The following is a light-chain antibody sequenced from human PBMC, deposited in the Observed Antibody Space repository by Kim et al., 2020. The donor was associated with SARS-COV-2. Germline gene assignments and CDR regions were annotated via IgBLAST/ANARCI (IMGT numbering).Light chain of an antibody. CDR2: RNN. V-gene: IGLV1-47*01. CDR1: SSNIGSNY. CDR3: AAWDDSLSRYV. Sequence: QSVLTQPPSASGTPGQRVTISCSGSSSNIGSNYVYRYQQLPGTAPKLHIYRNNQRPSGVPDRFSGSKSGTSASLAISGLRSEDEADYYCAAWDDSLSRYVCGTGTKVTVL. J-gene: IGLJ1*01.